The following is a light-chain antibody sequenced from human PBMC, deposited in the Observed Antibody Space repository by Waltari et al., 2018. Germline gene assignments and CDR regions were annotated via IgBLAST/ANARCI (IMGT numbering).Light chain of an antibody. CDR3: QHYVRLPAT. J-gene: IGKJ1*01. Sequence: EIVLTQSPGSLSSSPGERVTLSCRASQSVSRALAWYQQKPGQAPRIRIFGASNRATGIPVRFSGSGSETGFSLTISRLWPEDFAVYYCQHYVRLPATFGRGTKVEIK. V-gene: IGKV3-20*01. CDR2: GAS. CDR1: QSVSRA.